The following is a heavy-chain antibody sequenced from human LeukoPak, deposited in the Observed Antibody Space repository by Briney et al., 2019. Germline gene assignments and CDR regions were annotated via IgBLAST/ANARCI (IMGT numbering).Heavy chain of an antibody. Sequence: SETLSLTCTVSGGSISSSSYYWGWIRQPPGKGLEWIGEINHSGSTNYNPSLKSRVTISVDTSKNQFSLKLSSVTAADTAVYYCASRAQWLVREGWFDPWGQGTLVTVSS. CDR1: GGSISSSSYY. J-gene: IGHJ5*02. V-gene: IGHV4-39*07. CDR2: INHSGST. CDR3: ASRAQWLVREGWFDP. D-gene: IGHD6-19*01.